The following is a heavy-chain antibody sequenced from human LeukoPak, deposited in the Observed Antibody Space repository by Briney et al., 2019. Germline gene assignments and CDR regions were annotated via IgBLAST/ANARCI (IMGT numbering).Heavy chain of an antibody. J-gene: IGHJ4*02. D-gene: IGHD6-13*01. CDR3: AKGPRQQLVTRFDN. Sequence: GGSLRLSCAASGFIFSTHAVSWVRQAPGKGLEWVSDISASGGRTYYADSVKGRFTVSRDNSKNTLYLQMSSLRADDTAVYYCAKGPRQQLVTRFDNWGQGTLVTVSS. CDR2: ISASGGRT. CDR1: GFIFSTHA. V-gene: IGHV3-23*01.